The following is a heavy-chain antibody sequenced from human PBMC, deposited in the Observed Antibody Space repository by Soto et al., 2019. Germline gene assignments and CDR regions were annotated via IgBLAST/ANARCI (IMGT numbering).Heavy chain of an antibody. CDR2: TYYRSKWYY. CDR3: ARGEQYSGSIFDY. J-gene: IGHJ4*01. D-gene: IGHD1-26*01. CDR1: GDSVSSNRAV. Sequence: PSQTLSLTCAVTGDSVSSNRAVWSWVRQSPSRGLEWLGRTYYRSKWYYEYAVSVRGRITINPDTSKNQYSLQLNSVTPEDTAVHFCARGEQYSGSIFDYYGQRTLVTVYS. V-gene: IGHV6-1*01.